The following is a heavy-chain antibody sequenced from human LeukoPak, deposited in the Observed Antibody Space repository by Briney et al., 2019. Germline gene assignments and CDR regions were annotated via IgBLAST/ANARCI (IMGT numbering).Heavy chain of an antibody. D-gene: IGHD3-10*01. Sequence: GGSLRLSCAASGFTFRRFAMDWVRQAPGKGLEWVAFIRFDGSKDYYADSVKGRFTISRDNSKNTLYLQMNSLTAEDTAVHYCVRAHHPGGWFDPWGQGTLVTVSS. V-gene: IGHV3-30*02. CDR2: IRFDGSKD. CDR3: VRAHHPGGWFDP. CDR1: GFTFRRFA. J-gene: IGHJ5*02.